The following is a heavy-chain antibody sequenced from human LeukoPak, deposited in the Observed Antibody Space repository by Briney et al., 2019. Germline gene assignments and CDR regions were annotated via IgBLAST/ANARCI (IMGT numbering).Heavy chain of an antibody. V-gene: IGHV4-34*01. J-gene: IGHJ6*04. Sequence: SETLSLTCAVYGGSFSGYYWSWIRQPPGKRLEWIGEINHSGSTNYNPSLKSRVTISVDTSKNQFSLKLYSVTAADTAVYYCARGMTTVTIGVYGMDVWGKGTTVTVSS. CDR3: ARGMTTVTIGVYGMDV. CDR1: GGSFSGYY. D-gene: IGHD4-17*01. CDR2: INHSGST.